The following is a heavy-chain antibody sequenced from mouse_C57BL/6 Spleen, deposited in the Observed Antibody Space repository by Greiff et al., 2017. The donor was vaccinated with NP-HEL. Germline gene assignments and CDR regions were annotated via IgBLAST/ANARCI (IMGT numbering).Heavy chain of an antibody. Sequence: QVQLQQPGAELVMPGASVKLSCKASGYTFTSYWMHWVKQRPGQGLEWIGEIDPSDSYTNYNQKFKGKSTLTVDKSSSTAYMQLSSLTSEDSAVYYWARSGLGYSYAMDYWGQGTSVTVSS. V-gene: IGHV1-69*01. J-gene: IGHJ4*01. CDR1: GYTFTSYW. D-gene: IGHD2-3*01. CDR3: ARSGLGYSYAMDY. CDR2: IDPSDSYT.